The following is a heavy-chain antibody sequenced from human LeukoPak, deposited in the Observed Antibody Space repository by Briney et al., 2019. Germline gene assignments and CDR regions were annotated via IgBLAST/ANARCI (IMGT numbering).Heavy chain of an antibody. CDR1: GFTFSSYG. V-gene: IGHV3-30*02. CDR2: IRYDGSNK. D-gene: IGHD3-10*01. J-gene: IGHJ5*02. Sequence: PGGSLRLSCAASGFTFSSYGMHWVRQAPGKGLEWVAFIRYDGSNKYYADSVKGRFTISRDNSENTLYLQMNSLRAEDTAVYYCAKVHHEGLWFGPENWFDPWGQGTLVTVSS. CDR3: AKVHHEGLWFGPENWFDP.